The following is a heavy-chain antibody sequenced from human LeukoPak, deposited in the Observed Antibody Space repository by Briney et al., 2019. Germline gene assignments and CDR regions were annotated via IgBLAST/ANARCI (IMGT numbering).Heavy chain of an antibody. CDR2: INPNSGGT. D-gene: IGHD3-22*01. CDR1: GYTFTGYY. V-gene: IGHV1-2*04. Sequence: ASVKVSCKASGYTFTGYYMHWVRQAPGQGLEWMGWINPNSGGTNYAQKFQGWVTMTRDTSISTAYMELSRLRSDDTAVYYCARFRDSSGYFDAFDIWGQGTMVTVSS. J-gene: IGHJ3*02. CDR3: ARFRDSSGYFDAFDI.